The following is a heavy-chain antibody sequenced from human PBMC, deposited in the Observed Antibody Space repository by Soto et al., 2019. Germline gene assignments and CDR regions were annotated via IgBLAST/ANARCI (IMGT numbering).Heavy chain of an antibody. Sequence: GESLKISCKGSGYSFTSYWIGWVRQMPGKGLEWMGIIYPGDSDTRYSPSFQGQVTISADKSISTAYLQWSSLKASDTAMYYCARRYCSSTSCYYGMDVWGQGTTVTVS. CDR3: ARRYCSSTSCYYGMDV. V-gene: IGHV5-51*01. D-gene: IGHD2-2*01. J-gene: IGHJ6*02. CDR1: GYSFTSYW. CDR2: IYPGDSDT.